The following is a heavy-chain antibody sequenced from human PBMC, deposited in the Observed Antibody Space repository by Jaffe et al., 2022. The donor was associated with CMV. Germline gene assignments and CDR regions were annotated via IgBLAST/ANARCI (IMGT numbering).Heavy chain of an antibody. J-gene: IGHJ6*03. V-gene: IGHV1-46*01. CDR2: INPSGGGT. D-gene: IGHD3-3*01. Sequence: QVQLVQSGTEVKQPGASVNISCTASGYPFTTYHMHWVRQAPGQGLEWMGIINPSGGGTTYAQKFQGRVTVTSDTSTTTVYIQLSGLRSEDTAVYYCARDHSLQSYFDLMSGYQPPFYMDVWGRGTSVIVSS. CDR3: ARDHSLQSYFDLMSGYQPPFYMDV. CDR1: GYPFTTYH.